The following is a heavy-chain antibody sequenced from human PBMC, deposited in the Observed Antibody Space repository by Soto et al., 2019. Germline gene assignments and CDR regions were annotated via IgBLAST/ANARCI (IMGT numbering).Heavy chain of an antibody. J-gene: IGHJ3*02. CDR3: ARDRYSSGPGGFDI. Sequence: PGGSLRLSCIASGSSFRNHRMTCVRHAPGKGLQWVANIKQDGGETYYVDSVEGRFTIFTDNAKSSLYLQMNSLRAEDTAVYYCARDRYSSGPGGFDIWGQGTMVTV. CDR1: GSSFRNHR. V-gene: IGHV3-7*03. D-gene: IGHD6-19*01. CDR2: IKQDGGET.